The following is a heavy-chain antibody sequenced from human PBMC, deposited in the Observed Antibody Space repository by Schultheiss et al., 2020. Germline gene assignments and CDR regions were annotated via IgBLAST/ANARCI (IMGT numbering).Heavy chain of an antibody. J-gene: IGHJ4*02. V-gene: IGHV3-15*01. CDR3: TTVGYSGYDPYYFDY. D-gene: IGHD5-12*01. CDR1: GFTVSSNY. Sequence: GGSLRLSCAASGFTVSSNYMSWVRQAPGKGLEWVGRIKSKTDGGTTDYAAPVKGRFTISRDDSKNTLYLQMNSLKTEDTAVYYCTTVGYSGYDPYYFDYWGQGTLVTVSS. CDR2: IKSKTDGGTT.